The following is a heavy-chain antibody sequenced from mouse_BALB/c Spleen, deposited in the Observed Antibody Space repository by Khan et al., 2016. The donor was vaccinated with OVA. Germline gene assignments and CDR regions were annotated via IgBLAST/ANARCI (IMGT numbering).Heavy chain of an antibody. Sequence: QIQLVQSGAELARPGASVKMSCKASGYTFTSHTMHWVKQRPGQGLEWIGYINPRSGYTQYNQKFNDKATLTADISSNTAYMQLSSLTSEDSAVYYCARRTTEYALDYWGQGTSVTVSS. D-gene: IGHD2-14*01. J-gene: IGHJ4*01. CDR1: GYTFTSHT. CDR2: INPRSGYT. CDR3: ARRTTEYALDY. V-gene: IGHV1-4*01.